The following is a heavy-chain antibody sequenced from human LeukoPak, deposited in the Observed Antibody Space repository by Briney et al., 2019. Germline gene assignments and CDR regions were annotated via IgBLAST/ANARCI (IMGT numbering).Heavy chain of an antibody. V-gene: IGHV3-23*01. CDR1: GGSISSYY. J-gene: IGHJ4*02. CDR3: AKVNDY. Sequence: ETLSLTCTVSGGSISSYYWSWIRQPPGKGLEWVSAISGSGGSTYYADSVKGRFTISRDNSKNTLYLQMNSLRAEDTAVYYCAKVNDYWGQGTLVTVSS. CDR2: ISGSGGST.